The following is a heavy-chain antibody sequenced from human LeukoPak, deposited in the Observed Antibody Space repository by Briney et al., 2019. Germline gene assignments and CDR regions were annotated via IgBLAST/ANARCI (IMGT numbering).Heavy chain of an antibody. CDR2: ISGSGGST. J-gene: IGHJ6*03. V-gene: IGHV3-23*01. CDR3: ATRGVVATIYYYYYMDV. D-gene: IGHD5-12*01. Sequence: GALRLSCAASRFTFSSYGMSWVRQAPGKGLEWVSAISGSGGSTYYADSVKGRFTISRDNSKNTLYLQMNSLRVEDTAVYYCATRGVVATIYYYYYMDVWGKGTTVTVSS. CDR1: RFTFSSYG.